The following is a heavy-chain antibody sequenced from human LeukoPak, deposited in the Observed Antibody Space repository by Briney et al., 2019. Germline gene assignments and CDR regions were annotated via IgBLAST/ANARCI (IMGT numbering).Heavy chain of an antibody. Sequence: SQTLSLTCVISGDSLSSSGDAWNWIRQSPSGRLEWLGRTYQRSKWSSDYALSVRSRITVDPDTPKNQFSLQLYSVTPEDTAVYYCARGRASAFDYWDQGTLVTVSS. D-gene: IGHD6-13*01. CDR3: ARGRASAFDY. J-gene: IGHJ4*02. CDR2: TYQRSKWSS. CDR1: GDSLSSSGDA. V-gene: IGHV6-1*01.